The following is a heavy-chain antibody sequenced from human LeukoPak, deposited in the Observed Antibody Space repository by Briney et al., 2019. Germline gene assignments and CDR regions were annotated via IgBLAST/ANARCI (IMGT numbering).Heavy chain of an antibody. J-gene: IGHJ4*02. CDR2: ISGSGDST. CDR3: VSSGWHGGYFDN. Sequence: PGGSLRLSCAASGFTFSSYAMTWVRQAPGKGLEWVSAISGSGDSTYYADSVKGRFTISRDNSKNTLYLQMNSLRAEDTAVYYCVSSGWHGGYFDNWGQGTLVTVSS. D-gene: IGHD6-19*01. CDR1: GFTFSSYA. V-gene: IGHV3-23*01.